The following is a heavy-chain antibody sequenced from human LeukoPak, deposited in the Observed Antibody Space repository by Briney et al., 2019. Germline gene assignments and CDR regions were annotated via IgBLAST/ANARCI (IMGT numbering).Heavy chain of an antibody. CDR2: IHSDGSST. J-gene: IGHJ3*02. V-gene: IGHV3-74*01. Sequence: QPGGSLRLSCAASGFTFSNYWMHWVRQAPGKGLVWVSRIHSDGSSTTSADSVKGRFTNSRDNAENTLYLQMNSLRAEDTAVYFCARGNAHAFDIWGQGTMVTVSS. CDR1: GFTFSNYW. CDR3: ARGNAHAFDI. D-gene: IGHD1-1*01.